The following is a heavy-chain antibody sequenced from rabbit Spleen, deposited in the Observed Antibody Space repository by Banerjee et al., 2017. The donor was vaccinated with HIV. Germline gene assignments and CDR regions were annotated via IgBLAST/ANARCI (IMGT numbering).Heavy chain of an antibody. V-gene: IGHV1S47*01. Sequence: QEQLVESGGGLVQPGGSLKLSCKASGFDLSSYGVSWVRRAPGKGLEWIGYIDPVFGAPYYSTWGNGRFPISSHNAQTTLFLQMTSLTAADTATYFCVRDGLAGYSPKLWGQGTLVTVS. CDR3: VRDGLAGYSPKL. CDR2: IDPVFGAP. J-gene: IGHJ3*01. D-gene: IGHD7-1*01. CDR1: GFDLSSYG.